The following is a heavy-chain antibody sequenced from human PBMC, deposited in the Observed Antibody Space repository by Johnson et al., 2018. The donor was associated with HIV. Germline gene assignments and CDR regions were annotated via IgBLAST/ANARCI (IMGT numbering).Heavy chain of an antibody. J-gene: IGHJ3*02. CDR1: GFTFSDFG. CDR3: ARRADAFDI. Sequence: QVQLVESGGGEVQPGRSLRLSCAASGFTFSDFGMHWVRQAPGKGLEWVAVISYDGSNKYYADSVKGRFTISRDNSKNTLYLQMNSLRAGDTAVYYCARRADAFDIWGQGTMVTVSS. CDR2: ISYDGSNK. V-gene: IGHV3-30*03.